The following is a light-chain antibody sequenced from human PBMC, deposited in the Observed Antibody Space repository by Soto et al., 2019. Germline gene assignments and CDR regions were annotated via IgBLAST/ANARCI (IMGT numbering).Light chain of an antibody. CDR2: DAS. V-gene: IGKV3-11*01. Sequence: EVVLTQSPATLSLSPGDRATLSCRASQSVSHALAWYQQKPGQAPRLLIRDASSRATGIPARFSGSGSETDFTLTISSLEPEDFAVYYCQQRGSWPPSITFGQGTRLEIK. CDR3: QQRGSWPPSIT. CDR1: QSVSHA. J-gene: IGKJ5*01.